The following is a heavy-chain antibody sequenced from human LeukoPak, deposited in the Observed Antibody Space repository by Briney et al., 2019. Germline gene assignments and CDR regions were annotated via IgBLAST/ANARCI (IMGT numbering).Heavy chain of an antibody. CDR3: TTVTYYYGSGSYYFDY. CDR1: GFTFSNAW. CDR2: IKSKTDGGTT. Sequence: GGSLRLSCAASGFTFSNAWMSWVRQAPGKGLEWVGRIKSKTDGGTTDYAAPVKGRFTISRDDSINTLYLQMNSLKTEDTAVYYCTTVTYYYGSGSYYFDYWGQGTLVTVSS. D-gene: IGHD3-10*01. J-gene: IGHJ4*02. V-gene: IGHV3-15*01.